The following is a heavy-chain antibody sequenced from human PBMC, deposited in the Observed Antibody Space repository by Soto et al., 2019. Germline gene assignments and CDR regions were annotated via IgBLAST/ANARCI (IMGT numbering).Heavy chain of an antibody. CDR2: TNYNGRT. CDR3: ARYGSASKQGWFDP. D-gene: IGHD3-10*01. CDR1: SGSISSFY. V-gene: IGHV4-59*01. J-gene: IGHJ5*02. Sequence: QVQLQESGPGLVKPSETLSLTCTVSSGSISSFYWSWIRQPPGQGLEGIGHTNYNGRTDYNPSLKSRVTISLETSKIQFSLKLSSVTAADTAVYDCARYGSASKQGWFDPWGQGTRVTVSS.